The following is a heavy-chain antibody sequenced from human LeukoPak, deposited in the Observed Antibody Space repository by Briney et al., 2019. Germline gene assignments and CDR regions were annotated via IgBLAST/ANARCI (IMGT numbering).Heavy chain of an antibody. D-gene: IGHD1-26*01. V-gene: IGHV3-30*03. Sequence: TGGSLRLSCAASGLTFSNYGMHWVRQAPGKGLEWVAVISYDGSNKYYADSVKGRFTISRDNSRDTLYLQMDSLRVEDTAVYYCARDQKWEKLGLFDYWGQATLVTVSS. J-gene: IGHJ4*02. CDR1: GLTFSNYG. CDR3: ARDQKWEKLGLFDY. CDR2: ISYDGSNK.